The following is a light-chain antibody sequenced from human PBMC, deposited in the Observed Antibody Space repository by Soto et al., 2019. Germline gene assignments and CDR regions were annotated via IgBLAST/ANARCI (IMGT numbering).Light chain of an antibody. Sequence: TQSPATVSVSPGERATVSCRASQSLSSNLAWYQQKPGQAPRLLILGASERVNGIPARFSGSGSGTEFTLSISRLQSDDFVIYYCQQYNTWPWTFGKGTKVEI. CDR1: QSLSSN. CDR2: GAS. CDR3: QQYNTWPWT. J-gene: IGKJ1*01. V-gene: IGKV3-15*01.